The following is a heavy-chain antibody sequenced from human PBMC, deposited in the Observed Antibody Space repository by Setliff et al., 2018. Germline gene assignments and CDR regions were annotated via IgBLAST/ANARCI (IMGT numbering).Heavy chain of an antibody. CDR1: GGSISSSY. CDR3: ARIRGPTGNCQEAFDI. CDR2: IFYSGNT. D-gene: IGHD1-1*01. Sequence: SETLSLTCSVSGGSISSSYWTWIRQPPGEGLEWIGYIFYSGNTEYNPSLKSRVTISVDTSKSQFSLKLTSVTAADTAVYYCARIRGPTGNCQEAFDIWSEGTMVTVSS. J-gene: IGHJ3*02. V-gene: IGHV4-59*01.